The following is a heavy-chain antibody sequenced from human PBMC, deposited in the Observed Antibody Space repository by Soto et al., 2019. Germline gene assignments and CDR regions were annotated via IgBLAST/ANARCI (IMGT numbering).Heavy chain of an antibody. D-gene: IGHD6-19*01. CDR1: GGSFSGYY. V-gene: IGHV4-34*01. CDR3: ARVATGSVWYLPWFDP. J-gene: IGHJ5*02. CDR2: INHSGST. Sequence: QVQLQQWGAGLLKPSETLSLTCAVYGGSFSGYYWSWIRQPPGKGLEWIGEINHSGSTNYNPSLKSRVTISVDTSKNQFSLKLSSVTAADTAVYYCARVATGSVWYLPWFDPWGQGTLVTVSS.